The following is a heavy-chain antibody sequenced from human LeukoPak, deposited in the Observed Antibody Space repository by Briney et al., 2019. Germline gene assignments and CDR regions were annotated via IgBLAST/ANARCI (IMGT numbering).Heavy chain of an antibody. V-gene: IGHV1-46*01. J-gene: IGHJ5*02. Sequence: ASVKVSCKASGYTFTSYYMHWVRQAPGQGLEWMGIINPSGGSTSYAQKFQGRVTMTRDMSTSTVYMELSSLRSEDTAVYYCARVSGYCSGGSCYSSGWFDPWGQGTLVTVSS. CDR3: ARVSGYCSGGSCYSSGWFDP. D-gene: IGHD2-15*01. CDR2: INPSGGST. CDR1: GYTFTSYY.